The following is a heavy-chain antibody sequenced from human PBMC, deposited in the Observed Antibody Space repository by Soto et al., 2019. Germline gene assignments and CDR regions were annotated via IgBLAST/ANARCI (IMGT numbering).Heavy chain of an antibody. CDR3: ARDTGLAPTVWGY. D-gene: IGHD7-27*01. CDR2: IXXSXSX. CDR1: GGSISSYY. Sequence: SETLSLTYTVSGGSISSYYWSWIRQPPGKGLEXIGYIXXSXSXXXNXXXXSRVTISVDTSKNQFSLKLSSVTAADTAVYYCARDTGLAPTVWGYWGHGTQVTVSS. J-gene: IGHJ4*03. V-gene: IGHV4-59*01.